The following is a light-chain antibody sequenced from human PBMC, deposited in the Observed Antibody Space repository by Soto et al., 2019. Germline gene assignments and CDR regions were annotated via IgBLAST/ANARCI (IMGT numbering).Light chain of an antibody. CDR1: QSVSSSY. V-gene: IGKV3-20*01. CDR3: QQYYSYPS. Sequence: AVTQSKGTLSLSPGERATLSCRASQSVSSSYLAWYQQKPGQAPRLLIYGASSRATGIPDRFSGSGSGTEFTLTISSLQPDDFATYYCQQYYSYPSFGPGTNVDI. CDR2: GAS. J-gene: IGKJ3*01.